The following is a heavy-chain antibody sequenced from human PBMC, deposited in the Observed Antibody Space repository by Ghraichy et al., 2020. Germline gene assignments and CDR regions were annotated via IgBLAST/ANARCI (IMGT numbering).Heavy chain of an antibody. Sequence: GGSLRLSCAASGFTFRSYAMHWVRQSPGKGLEWVAVMSYDGIHKFYADSLEDRLAISRDNPRNTLYLQMNSLRTEDTAVYYCARRLYGDYGYYYMDVWGKGTTVTVSS. D-gene: IGHD4/OR15-4a*01. J-gene: IGHJ6*03. CDR1: GFTFRSYA. CDR2: MSYDGIHK. V-gene: IGHV3-30*09. CDR3: ARRLYGDYGYYYMDV.